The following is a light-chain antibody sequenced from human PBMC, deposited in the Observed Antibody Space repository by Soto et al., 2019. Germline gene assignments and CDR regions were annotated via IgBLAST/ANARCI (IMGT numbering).Light chain of an antibody. CDR3: QHYANWPLT. V-gene: IGKV3-20*01. CDR1: QTVTGSY. J-gene: IGKJ4*01. CDR2: GAS. Sequence: EIVLTQSPGTLSLSPGERATLSCRASQTVTGSYLAWYQQKPGQAPRLLIYGASNRATGIPDRFSGSGSGTDFTLTISRLEPEDFAVYYCQHYANWPLTFGGGTKVESK.